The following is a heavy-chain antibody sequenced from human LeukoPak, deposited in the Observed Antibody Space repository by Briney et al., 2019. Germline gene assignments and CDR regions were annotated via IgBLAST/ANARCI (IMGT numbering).Heavy chain of an antibody. Sequence: GGSLRLSCAASGFTFSSYSMNWVRQAPGKGLEWVSSISSSSSYIYYADSVKGRFTISRDNAKNSLYLQMNSLRAEDTAVYYCARGTDYYYGSSGACLDYWGQGTLVTVSS. V-gene: IGHV3-21*01. J-gene: IGHJ4*02. CDR3: ARGTDYYYGSSGACLDY. D-gene: IGHD3-22*01. CDR2: ISSSSSYI. CDR1: GFTFSSYS.